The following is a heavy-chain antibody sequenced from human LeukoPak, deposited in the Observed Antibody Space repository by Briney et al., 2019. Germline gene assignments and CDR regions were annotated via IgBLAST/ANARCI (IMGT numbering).Heavy chain of an antibody. CDR3: ALVTTDRPFDY. CDR2: ISGNGGST. V-gene: IGHV3-23*01. D-gene: IGHD4-17*01. J-gene: IGHJ4*02. Sequence: GGSLRLSCAASGSTFSNYAMNWVRQAPGKGLEWVSGISGNGGSTYYADSVKGRFTISRDNSKNTLYVQMNSLRAEDTAIYYCALVTTDRPFDYWGQGTLVTVSS. CDR1: GSTFSNYA.